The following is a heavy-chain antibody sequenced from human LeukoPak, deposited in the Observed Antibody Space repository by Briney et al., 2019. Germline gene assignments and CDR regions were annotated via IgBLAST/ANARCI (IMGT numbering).Heavy chain of an antibody. D-gene: IGHD5-18*01. J-gene: IGHJ4*02. CDR1: GGSITNNNYY. CDR3: ATDRGVYSYGQEVF. Sequence: SETLSLTCTVSGGSITNNNYYWGWIRQSPGKGLEWIVSIHNGGSTYYNPSLKSRVTISIDTSKNQFSLKLSSVTAADTAVYYCATDRGVYSYGQEVFWGQGTLVTVSS. V-gene: IGHV4-39*07. CDR2: IHNGGST.